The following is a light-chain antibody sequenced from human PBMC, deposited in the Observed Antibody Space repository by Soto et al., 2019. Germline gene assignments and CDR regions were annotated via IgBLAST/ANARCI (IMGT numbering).Light chain of an antibody. CDR1: SSDVGGYKY. V-gene: IGLV2-8*01. J-gene: IGLJ1*01. CDR3: CSYAGSNNYV. CDR2: EVS. Sequence: QSALTQPPSASGSPGQSVTISCTGTSSDVGGYKYVSWFQQHPGKAPKLMICEVSKRPSGVPDRFSGYRSGNTASLTVSGLQAEDEADYYCCSYAGSNNYVFGTGTKLTVL.